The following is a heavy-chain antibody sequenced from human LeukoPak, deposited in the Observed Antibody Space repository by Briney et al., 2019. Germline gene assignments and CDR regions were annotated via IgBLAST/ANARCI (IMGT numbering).Heavy chain of an antibody. J-gene: IGHJ6*03. V-gene: IGHV3-23*01. CDR1: GFTFSSYG. Sequence: GGSLRLSCTASGFTFSSYGMDWVRQAPGKGLEWVSVISGNGGSTYYAESVKGRFTISRDNAKNTLYLQMNSLRAEDTALYYCARVVRGDYYYYYMDVWGKGTTVTVSS. CDR3: ARVVRGDYYYYYMDV. D-gene: IGHD3-10*01. CDR2: ISGNGGST.